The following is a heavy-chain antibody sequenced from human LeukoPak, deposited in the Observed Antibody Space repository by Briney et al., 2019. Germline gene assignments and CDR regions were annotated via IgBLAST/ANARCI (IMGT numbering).Heavy chain of an antibody. CDR3: ARDLGAYCSGGSCYSRGGLYFDY. CDR1: GYTFTGYY. V-gene: IGHV1-2*02. D-gene: IGHD2-15*01. J-gene: IGHJ4*02. Sequence: ASVKVSCKASGYTFTGYYMHWVRQAPGQGLEWMGWINPNSGGTNYAQKFQGRVTMTRDTSISTAYMELSRLRSDDTAVYYCARDLGAYCSGGSCYSRGGLYFDYWGQGTLVTVSS. CDR2: INPNSGGT.